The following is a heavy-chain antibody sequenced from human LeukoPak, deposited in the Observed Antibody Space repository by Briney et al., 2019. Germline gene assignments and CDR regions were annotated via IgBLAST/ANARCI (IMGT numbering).Heavy chain of an antibody. CDR1: GFTFSSYA. CDR3: AKSIVVVPAAIFGY. CDR2: ISGSGGST. Sequence: GGSLRLSCTASGFTFSSYAMSWVRQAPGKGLEGVSAISGSGGSTYYADSVKGRFTIPRDNSKNTLYLQMNSLRAEDTAVYYCAKSIVVVPAAIFGYWGQGTLVTVSS. J-gene: IGHJ4*02. D-gene: IGHD2-2*01. V-gene: IGHV3-23*01.